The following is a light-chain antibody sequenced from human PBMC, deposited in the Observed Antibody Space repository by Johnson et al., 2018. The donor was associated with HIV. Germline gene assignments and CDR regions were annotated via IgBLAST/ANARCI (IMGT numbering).Light chain of an antibody. V-gene: IGLV1-51*02. CDR2: ENN. J-gene: IGLJ1*01. Sequence: QSVLTQPPSVSAAPGQKVTISCSGSSSNIGNNYVSWYQQLPGTAPKLLIYENNKRPSGIPDRFSGSKYGTSATLGITGLQAGDEADYYCGTWHSALSGGGVFGTGTRVTVL. CDR1: SSNIGNNY. CDR3: GTWHSALSGGGV.